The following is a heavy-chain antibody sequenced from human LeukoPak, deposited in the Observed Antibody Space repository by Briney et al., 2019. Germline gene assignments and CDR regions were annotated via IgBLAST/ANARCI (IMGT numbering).Heavy chain of an antibody. CDR3: ARGSGWYRGDY. CDR2: IKPEGSWK. V-gene: IGHV3-7*01. CDR1: GFTFTSSW. Sequence: PGGPLRLSCAASGFTFTSSWMSWVRQAPGKGLEWGANIKPEGSWKNYIVPRKGRVPISRDNPKIALYLQMNSLRPEDTAVYCCARGSGWYRGDYWGQGTLVTVSS. J-gene: IGHJ4*02. D-gene: IGHD6-19*01.